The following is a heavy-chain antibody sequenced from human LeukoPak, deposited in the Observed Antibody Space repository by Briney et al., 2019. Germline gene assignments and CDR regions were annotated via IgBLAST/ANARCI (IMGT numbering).Heavy chain of an antibody. CDR3: ARVSMITFGGVIVHSYYFDY. CDR2: IGSSSSTI. J-gene: IGHJ4*02. CDR1: GFTFSSYE. Sequence: GGSLRLSCAASGFTFSSYEMNWVRQAPGKGLEWVSYIGSSSSTIYYADSVKGRFTISRDNAKNSLYLQMNSLRAEDTAVYYCARVSMITFGGVIVHSYYFDYWGQGTLVTVSS. V-gene: IGHV3-48*01. D-gene: IGHD3-16*02.